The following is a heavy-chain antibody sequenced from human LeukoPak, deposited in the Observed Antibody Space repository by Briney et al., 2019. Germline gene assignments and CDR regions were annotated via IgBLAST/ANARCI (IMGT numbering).Heavy chain of an antibody. CDR2: IKQEGSEK. V-gene: IGHV3-7*03. CDR3: GGAAAGDVYYYGMDV. CDR1: GFTFSSYW. J-gene: IGHJ6*02. D-gene: IGHD6-13*01. Sequence: GGSLRLSCAASGFTFSSYWMSWVRQAPGKGLEGVANIKQEGSEKYYVDSVKGRFTISRDNAKNSLYLQMNSLRAEDTAVYYCGGAAAGDVYYYGMDVWGQGTTVTVSS.